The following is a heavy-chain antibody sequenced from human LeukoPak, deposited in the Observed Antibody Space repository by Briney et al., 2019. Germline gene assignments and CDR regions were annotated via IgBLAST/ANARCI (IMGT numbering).Heavy chain of an antibody. V-gene: IGHV4-59*01. Sequence: PSETLSLTCTVSGGSISSYYWSWIRQPPGKGLEWIGYIYYSGSTNYNPSLKSRVTISVDTSKNQFSLKLSSVTAADTALNYCARSRGYFDYWGQGTLVTVSS. CDR3: ARSRGYFDY. CDR2: IYYSGST. D-gene: IGHD6-13*01. CDR1: GGSISSYY. J-gene: IGHJ4*02.